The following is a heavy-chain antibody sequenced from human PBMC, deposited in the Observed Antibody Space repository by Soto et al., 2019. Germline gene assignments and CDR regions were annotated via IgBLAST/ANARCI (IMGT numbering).Heavy chain of an antibody. V-gene: IGHV1-46*01. CDR2: INPSGGSS. D-gene: IGHD3-22*01. Sequence: ASVKVSCKASGYTFTSYYMHWVRQAPGQGLEWMGIINPSGGSSSYAQKFQGRITMTRDTSTNTVYMELSSLRSEDTAVYYCARAPYYYDSSGYLDPFDIWGQGTMVTV. CDR3: ARAPYYYDSSGYLDPFDI. J-gene: IGHJ3*02. CDR1: GYTFTSYY.